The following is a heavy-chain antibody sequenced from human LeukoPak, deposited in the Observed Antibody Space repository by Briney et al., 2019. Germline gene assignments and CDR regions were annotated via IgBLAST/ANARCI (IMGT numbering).Heavy chain of an antibody. CDR3: MRSSSNKRAADY. CDR1: YGSISSGNW. CDR2: IHRSGST. Sequence: PSETLSLTCAVSYGSISSGNWWSWVRQPPGKGLDWIGEIHRSGSTNYNPSLKSRVTISVDNSKNQFSLKLTSVTAADTAVYYCMRSSSNKRAADYWGQGTLVTVSS. D-gene: IGHD2-2*01. V-gene: IGHV4-4*02. J-gene: IGHJ4*02.